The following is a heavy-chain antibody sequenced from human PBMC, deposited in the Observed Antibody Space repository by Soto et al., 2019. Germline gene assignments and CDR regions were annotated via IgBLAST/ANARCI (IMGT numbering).Heavy chain of an antibody. CDR3: ARDRAKWKDYYYYGMDV. CDR1: GGSISSGDDF. Sequence: QVQLQESGPGLVKPSQTLSLTCTVSGGSISSGDDFWTWIRQPPGKGLEWIGYIYYSGSTYYNPSLKSRLTMSVYTSKNQFSRKLSSVTAADTAVYYCARDRAKWKDYYYYGMDVWGQGTTVTVSS. J-gene: IGHJ6*02. CDR2: IYYSGST. V-gene: IGHV4-30-4*01. D-gene: IGHD1-20*01.